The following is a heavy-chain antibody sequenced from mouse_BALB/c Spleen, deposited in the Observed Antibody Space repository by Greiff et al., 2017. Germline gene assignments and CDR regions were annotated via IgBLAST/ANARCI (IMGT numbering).Heavy chain of an antibody. Sequence: EVKLVESGPGLVKPSQSLPLTCSVTGYSITSGYYWNWIRQFPGNKLEWMGYISYDGSNNYNPSLKNRISITRDTSKNQFFLKLNSVTTEDTATYYGARGYYGYMAYWGQGTLVTVSA. CDR1: GYSITSGYY. D-gene: IGHD1-2*01. J-gene: IGHJ3*01. CDR3: ARGYYGYMAY. V-gene: IGHV3-6*02. CDR2: ISYDGSN.